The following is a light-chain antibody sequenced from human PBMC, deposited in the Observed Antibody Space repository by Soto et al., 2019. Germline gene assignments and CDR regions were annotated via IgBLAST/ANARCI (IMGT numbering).Light chain of an antibody. CDR1: QRVPGSR. Sequence: IVLTQSPDTLSASPGERATLSCRASQRVPGSRVAWYQHGPGQAPRLLIYDVFPRANGIPDRFSGSGSGTDFTLTISRLEPEDFALYYCQQYGGSPQTFGQGTKVEIK. J-gene: IGKJ1*01. V-gene: IGKV3-20*01. CDR2: DVF. CDR3: QQYGGSPQT.